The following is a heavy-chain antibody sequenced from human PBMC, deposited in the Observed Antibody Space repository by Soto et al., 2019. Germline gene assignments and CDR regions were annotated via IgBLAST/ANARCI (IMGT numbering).Heavy chain of an antibody. CDR1: GGSFSGYY. J-gene: IGHJ4*02. D-gene: IGHD6-19*01. Sequence: PSETLSLTCAVYGGSFSGYYWSWIRQPPGKGLEWIGYIYYSGSTNYNPSLKSRVTISVDTSKNQFSLKLSSVTAADTAVYYCARFAGYSSGRYCDYWGQGTLVTVSS. CDR3: ARFAGYSSGRYCDY. CDR2: IYYSGST. V-gene: IGHV4-59*01.